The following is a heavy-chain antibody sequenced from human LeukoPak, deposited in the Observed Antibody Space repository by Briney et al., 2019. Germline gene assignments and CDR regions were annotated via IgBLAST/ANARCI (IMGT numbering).Heavy chain of an antibody. Sequence: QAGGSLRLSCAASGFTLSNYWMHWVRQAPGKGLVWVSRINSGGRTTGYAGSVKGRFTISRDNAKKMLYLQMNSLRAEDTAVYYCVRDRPSNYYDGSVDAFDIWGRGTMVTVSS. CDR2: INSGGRTT. V-gene: IGHV3-74*01. D-gene: IGHD3-22*01. CDR1: GFTLSNYW. J-gene: IGHJ3*02. CDR3: VRDRPSNYYDGSVDAFDI.